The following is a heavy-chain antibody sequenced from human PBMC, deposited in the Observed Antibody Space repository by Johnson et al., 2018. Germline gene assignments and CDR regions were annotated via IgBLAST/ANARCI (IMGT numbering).Heavy chain of an antibody. CDR1: GFTFSSYS. CDR3: ARDRGITMIVVVAPVQAFDI. J-gene: IGHJ3*02. Sequence: VQLVESGGGLVQPGGSLRLSCAASGFTFSSYSMNWVRQAPGKGLEWVSYISSSSSTIYYADSVKGRFTISRDNAKNALYLQMNSLRAEDTAVYYCARDRGITMIVVVAPVQAFDIWGQGTMVTVSS. V-gene: IGHV3-48*01. D-gene: IGHD3-22*01. CDR2: ISSSSSTI.